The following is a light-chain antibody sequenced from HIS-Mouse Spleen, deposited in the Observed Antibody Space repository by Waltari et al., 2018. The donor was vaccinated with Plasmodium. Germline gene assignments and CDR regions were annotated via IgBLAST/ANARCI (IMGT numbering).Light chain of an antibody. Sequence: QSALTQPASVSGSPGQSITISCTGTSSDVGGYNYVSWYQQHPGKAPKLMIYDASNRPSGVSNRFSGSKSGNTASLTISGLQAEDEADYYCSSYTSSSTAFGTGTKVTVL. J-gene: IGLJ1*01. V-gene: IGLV2-14*03. CDR1: SSDVGGYNY. CDR3: SSYTSSSTA. CDR2: DAS.